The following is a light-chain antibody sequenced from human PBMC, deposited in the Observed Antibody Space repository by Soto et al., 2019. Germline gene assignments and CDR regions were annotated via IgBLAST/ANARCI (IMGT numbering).Light chain of an antibody. CDR3: QQSYNTPYT. V-gene: IGKV1-39*01. J-gene: IGKJ2*01. CDR2: TAS. Sequence: DIQMTQSPSSLAASVGDRVTITCRASQTVSIYVNWYQQKPGRAPSLVMFTASTLPSGVPSRFSGSQSAKDFTLTISRLQPEDFATHYCQQSYNTPYTFGQGTKLEIK. CDR1: QTVSIY.